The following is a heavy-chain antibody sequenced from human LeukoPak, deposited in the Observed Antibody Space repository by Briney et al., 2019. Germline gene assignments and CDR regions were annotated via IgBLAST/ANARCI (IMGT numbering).Heavy chain of an antibody. CDR2: ISYDGSNK. CDR3: ARVMGRYCSSTSCYVDY. J-gene: IGHJ4*02. D-gene: IGHD2-2*01. V-gene: IGHV3-30*04. CDR1: GITFSSYA. Sequence: SRGSLRLSCAASGITFSSYAMHWVRQAPGKGLEWVAVISYDGSNKYYADSVKGRFTISRDNSKNTLYLQMNSLRAEDTAVYYCARVMGRYCSSTSCYVDYWGQGTLVTVSS.